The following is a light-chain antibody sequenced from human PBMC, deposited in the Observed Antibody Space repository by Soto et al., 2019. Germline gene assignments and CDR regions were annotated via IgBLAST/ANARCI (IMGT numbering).Light chain of an antibody. CDR2: AAR. V-gene: IGKV1-39*01. Sequence: IRITQAPASLSASVGDIVTITCRASETIGSYLNWNQQKRGKAHKLLIYAARSLQSGVKSRFTGSGSGTDFTPTISSLHPEDFATYYCQQSYSSTWTVGQGTKVDSK. J-gene: IGKJ1*01. CDR3: QQSYSSTWT. CDR1: ETIGSY.